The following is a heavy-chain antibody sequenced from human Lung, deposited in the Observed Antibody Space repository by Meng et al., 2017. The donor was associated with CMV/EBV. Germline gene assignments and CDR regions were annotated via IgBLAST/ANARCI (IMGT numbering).Heavy chain of an antibody. CDR1: GGSMSSTIW. CDR3: ARADKVRFDY. V-gene: IGHV4-4*02. Sequence: QLRCQMQGPGLWKLSGPLSRTCAVSGGSMSSTIWLSGVCQPPGKGLEWIGESYHSGSTNYNPSLKSRVSISVDKSKNQFSLKLSSVTAADTAVYYCARADKVRFDYWGQGTLVTVSS. CDR2: SYHSGST. J-gene: IGHJ4*02.